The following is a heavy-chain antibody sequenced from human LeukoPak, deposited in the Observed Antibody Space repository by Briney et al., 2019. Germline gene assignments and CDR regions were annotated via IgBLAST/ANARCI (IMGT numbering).Heavy chain of an antibody. Sequence: GGSLRLSCAASGFTFSNAWMRWVRQAPGKGLEWVGRIKSQADGAPTEYAAPVRGRFTISRDDSRNTLFLQMNSLKTEDTAVYYCTTEIRCELVDVDQWGQGTLVTVSS. D-gene: IGHD1-26*01. CDR1: GFTFSNAW. CDR3: TTEIRCELVDVDQ. CDR2: IKSQADGAPT. J-gene: IGHJ4*02. V-gene: IGHV3-15*01.